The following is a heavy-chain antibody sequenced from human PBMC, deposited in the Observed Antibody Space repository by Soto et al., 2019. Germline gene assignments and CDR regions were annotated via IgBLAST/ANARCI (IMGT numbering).Heavy chain of an antibody. Sequence: QITLKESGPTLVRPTQTLPLTCTFSGFSLSSTAVGVGWIRQAPGQAPEWLALMYWNDDNHYSPPLKSRLTLTKDTSKNQVVLTMTNVDPVDTATYYCAHGSGWLFDHWGQGTLVTVTS. CDR1: GFSLSSTAVG. V-gene: IGHV2-5*01. D-gene: IGHD3-22*01. J-gene: IGHJ4*02. CDR2: MYWNDDN. CDR3: AHGSGWLFDH.